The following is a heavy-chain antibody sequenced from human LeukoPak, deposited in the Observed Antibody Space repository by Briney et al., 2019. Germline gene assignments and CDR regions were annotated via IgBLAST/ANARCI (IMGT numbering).Heavy chain of an antibody. J-gene: IGHJ4*02. V-gene: IGHV3-74*03. Sequence: GGSLRLSCAASGFTFSVYYMFWVRQAPGKGLVWVSSISPDATNSKYADFVEGRFTISRDNAKNTLYLQLNSLRVEDAAVYYCTTGYRSAYSWDSWGQGTLVTVSS. CDR2: ISPDATNS. CDR1: GFTFSVYY. CDR3: TTGYRSAYSWDS. D-gene: IGHD5-12*01.